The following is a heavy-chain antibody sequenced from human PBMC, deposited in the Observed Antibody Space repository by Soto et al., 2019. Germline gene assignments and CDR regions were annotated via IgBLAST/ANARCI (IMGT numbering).Heavy chain of an antibody. Sequence: EVQLVESGGGLVQPGVSLRLSCAASGFTFSSYSMNGVRQAPGKGLEWVSYISSSSTIYYADSVKGRFTISRDNAKSSLYLQMNSLRDEDTAVYYCARGSTWGTAWFDPWGQGTLVTVSS. CDR1: GFTFSSYS. CDR3: ARGSTWGTAWFDP. V-gene: IGHV3-48*02. CDR2: ISSSSTI. D-gene: IGHD3-16*01. J-gene: IGHJ5*02.